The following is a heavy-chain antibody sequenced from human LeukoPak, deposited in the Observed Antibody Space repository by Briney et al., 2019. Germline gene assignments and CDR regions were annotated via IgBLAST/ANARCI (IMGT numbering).Heavy chain of an antibody. CDR2: ISGSGGST. V-gene: IGHV3-23*01. D-gene: IGHD3-16*01. CDR1: GFTFSSYA. J-gene: IGHJ4*02. Sequence: GGSLRLSCAASGFTFSSYAMSWVRQAPGKGLEWVSAISGSGGSTYYVDSVKGRFTISRDNSKNTLYLQMNSLRAEDTAVYYCAKVVDYDYVWGSYSCFDYWGQGTLVTVSS. CDR3: AKVVDYDYVWGSYSCFDY.